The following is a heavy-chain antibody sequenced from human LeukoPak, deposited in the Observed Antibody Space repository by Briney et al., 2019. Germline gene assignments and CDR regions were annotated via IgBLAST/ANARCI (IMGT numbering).Heavy chain of an antibody. D-gene: IGHD3-22*01. CDR1: GGSISSGYYY. CDR2: IYYSGSA. Sequence: SETLSLTCTVSGGSISSGYYYWSWIRQHPGKGLEWIGYIYYSGSAYYNPSLESRVTISVDTSKNQFSLKLSSVTAADTAVYYCARDRVYDSSAYYSPIWGQGTLVTVSS. CDR3: ARDRVYDSSAYYSPI. V-gene: IGHV4-31*03. J-gene: IGHJ4*02.